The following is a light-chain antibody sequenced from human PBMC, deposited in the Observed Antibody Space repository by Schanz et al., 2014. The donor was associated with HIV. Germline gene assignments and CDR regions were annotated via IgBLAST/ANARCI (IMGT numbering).Light chain of an antibody. J-gene: IGKJ3*01. CDR2: DVS. CDR3: QQYDSLPFT. Sequence: DIQMTQSPSSLSASVGDRVTITCQASQDIKKNLNWFQQKPGKAPKLLIYDVSNLETGVPSRFSGSPSVTDFTLTISNLQPEDVATYYCQQYDSLPFTFGPGTNVHIK. CDR1: QDIKKN. V-gene: IGKV1-33*01.